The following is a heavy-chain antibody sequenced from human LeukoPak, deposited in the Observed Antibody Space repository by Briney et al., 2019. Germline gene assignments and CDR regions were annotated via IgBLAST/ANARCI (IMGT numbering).Heavy chain of an antibody. CDR2: IYPGDSDT. D-gene: IGHD6-19*01. Sequence: GESLKISCKGSGYSFTSYWIGWVRQMPGKGLDWMGIIYPGDSDTRYSPSFQGQVTISADKSINTAYLQWSSLKAPDTAMYYCARPYSSGWYAGFGFDIWGQGTMVTVSS. CDR1: GYSFTSYW. CDR3: ARPYSSGWYAGFGFDI. J-gene: IGHJ3*02. V-gene: IGHV5-51*01.